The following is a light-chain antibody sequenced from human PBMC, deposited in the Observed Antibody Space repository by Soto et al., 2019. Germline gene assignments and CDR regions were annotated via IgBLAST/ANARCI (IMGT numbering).Light chain of an antibody. Sequence: DIQMTQSPSSLSASVGDRVTITCRASQSISSYLNWYQQKPGKAPKLLIYAASSLQSRVPSRFSGSDSMTDCTLTISSLQPEDFATYYCHQSYSTPGTFGQGTKLEIK. V-gene: IGKV1-39*01. CDR2: AAS. J-gene: IGKJ1*01. CDR1: QSISSY. CDR3: HQSYSTPGT.